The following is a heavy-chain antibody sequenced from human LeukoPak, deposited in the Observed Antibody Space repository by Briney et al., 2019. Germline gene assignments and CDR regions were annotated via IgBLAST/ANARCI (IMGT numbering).Heavy chain of an antibody. CDR1: GGSFSGYY. Sequence: SETLSLTCAVYGGSFSGYYWSWIRQPPGKGLEWIGEINHSGSTNYNPSLKSRVTISVDTSKNQFSLKLSSVTAADTAVYYCARVSGLLADYYYYGMDVWGQGTTVTVSS. V-gene: IGHV4-34*01. CDR3: ARVSGLLADYYYYGMDV. CDR2: INHSGST. D-gene: IGHD2-15*01. J-gene: IGHJ6*02.